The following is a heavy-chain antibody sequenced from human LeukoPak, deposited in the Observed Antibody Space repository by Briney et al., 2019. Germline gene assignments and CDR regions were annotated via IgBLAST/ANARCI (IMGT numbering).Heavy chain of an antibody. Sequence: SVKVSCKASGGTFSSYAISWVRQAPGQGLEWMGGIIPIFGTANYAQKFQGRVTITTDESTSTAYMELSSLRSEDTAVYYCARDHVGGYYFDYWGQGTLVTVSS. CDR2: IIPIFGTA. CDR1: GGTFSSYA. CDR3: ARDHVGGYYFDY. J-gene: IGHJ4*02. D-gene: IGHD3-16*01. V-gene: IGHV1-69*05.